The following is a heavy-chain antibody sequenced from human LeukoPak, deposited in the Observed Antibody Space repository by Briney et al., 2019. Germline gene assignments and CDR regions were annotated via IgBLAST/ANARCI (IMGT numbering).Heavy chain of an antibody. Sequence: GGSLRLSCAASGFTFSSFWMSWVRQAPGKGLEWVANIKQDGREKYYVDSVRGRFTISRDNARNSLYLQMNSLRAEDTAVYYCAIYNNDGSRDFDYWGQGTLVTVSS. CDR3: AIYNNDGSRDFDY. CDR2: IKQDGREK. J-gene: IGHJ4*02. CDR1: GFTFSSFW. D-gene: IGHD2-15*01. V-gene: IGHV3-7*01.